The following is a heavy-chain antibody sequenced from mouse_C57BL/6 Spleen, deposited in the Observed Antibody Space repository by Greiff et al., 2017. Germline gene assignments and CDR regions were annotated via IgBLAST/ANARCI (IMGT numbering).Heavy chain of an antibody. V-gene: IGHV14-4*01. J-gene: IGHJ2*01. CDR2: IDPENGDT. CDR3: TTWDYDGGDY. Sequence: EVKLVESGAELVRPGASVKLSCTASGFNIKDDYMHWVKQRPEQGLEWIGWIDPENGDTEYASKFQGKATITADTSSNTAYLQLSSLTSEDTAVYYCTTWDYDGGDYWGQGTTLTVSS. CDR1: GFNIKDDY. D-gene: IGHD2-4*01.